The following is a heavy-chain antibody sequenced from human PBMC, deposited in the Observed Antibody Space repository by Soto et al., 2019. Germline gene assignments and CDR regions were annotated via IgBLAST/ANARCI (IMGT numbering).Heavy chain of an antibody. CDR2: ISYDGSNK. Sequence: VGSLRLSCAASGFTFSSYPRHWVRQAPGKGLEWVAVISYDGSNKYYADSVKGRFTISRDNSKNTLYLQMNSLRAEDTAVYYCARDLITMIVGSGMDVWGQGTTVTVSS. CDR1: GFTFSSYP. D-gene: IGHD3-22*01. V-gene: IGHV3-30-3*01. J-gene: IGHJ6*02. CDR3: ARDLITMIVGSGMDV.